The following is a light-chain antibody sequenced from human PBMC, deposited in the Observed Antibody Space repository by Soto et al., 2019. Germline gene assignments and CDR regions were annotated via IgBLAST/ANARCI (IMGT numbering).Light chain of an antibody. CDR2: DTS. Sequence: EIVMTQSPATLSVSPGERATLSCRASQTISNTLAWYQQKPGQAPRLLIYDTSSRATGIPARFSGSGSGTEFTLTISSLQSEDFAVYYCQQYDDWPPMFGQGTKVEIK. CDR1: QTISNT. CDR3: QQYDDWPPM. V-gene: IGKV3-15*01. J-gene: IGKJ1*01.